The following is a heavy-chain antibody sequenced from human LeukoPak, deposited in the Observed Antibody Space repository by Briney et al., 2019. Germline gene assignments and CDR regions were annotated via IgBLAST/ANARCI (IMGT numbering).Heavy chain of an antibody. CDR3: ARSVEGYCSGGSCYSYYYYMDV. D-gene: IGHD2-15*01. CDR2: IYYSGST. CDR1: GGSISTYY. Sequence: SETLSLTCTVSGGSISTYYWTWIRQPPGKGLEWIGYIYYSGSTNYNPSLKSRVTISVDTSKNQFSLKLSSVTAADTAVYYCARSVEGYCSGGSCYSYYYYMDVWGKGTTVTVSS. J-gene: IGHJ6*03. V-gene: IGHV4-59*01.